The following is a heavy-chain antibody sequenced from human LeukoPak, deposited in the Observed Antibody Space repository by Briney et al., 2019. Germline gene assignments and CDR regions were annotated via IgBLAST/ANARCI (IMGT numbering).Heavy chain of an antibody. V-gene: IGHV3-21*01. J-gene: IGHJ4*02. CDR2: ISSSSSYI. CDR1: GFTFSSYS. D-gene: IGHD1-26*01. CDR3: ARAGIVGATSYY. Sequence: GGSLGLSCAASGFTFSSYSMSWVRQAPGKGLEWVSSISSSSSYIYYADSVKGRFTISRDNAKNSLYLQMNSLRAEDTAAYYCARAGIVGATSYYWGQGTLVTVSS.